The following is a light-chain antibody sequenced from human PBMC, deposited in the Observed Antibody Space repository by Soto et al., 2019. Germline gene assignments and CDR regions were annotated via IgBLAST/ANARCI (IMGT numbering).Light chain of an antibody. CDR3: CSYAGSSYV. Sequence: QSVLTQPSSLSGSPGQSITISCPGNSSDVGSYNLVSWYQQHPGKAPKLMIYEVSKRPSGVSNRFSGSKSGNTASLTISGLQAEDEADYYCCSYAGSSYVFGTGTKVTVL. J-gene: IGLJ1*01. CDR2: EVS. CDR1: SSDVGSYNL. V-gene: IGLV2-23*02.